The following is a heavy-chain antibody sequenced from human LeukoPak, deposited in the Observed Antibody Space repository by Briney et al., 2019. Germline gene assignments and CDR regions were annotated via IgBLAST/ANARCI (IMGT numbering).Heavy chain of an antibody. D-gene: IGHD1-26*01. CDR2: ISAYNGNT. J-gene: IGHJ3*02. V-gene: IGHV1-18*01. CDR1: GYTFTSYG. Sequence: GASVKVSCKASGYTFTSYGISWVRQAPGQGLEWMGWISAYNGNTNYAQKLQGRVTMTTDTSASTAYMELSSLRSEDTAVYYCARVRIVGATGRWDAFDIWGQGTMVTVSS. CDR3: ARVRIVGATGRWDAFDI.